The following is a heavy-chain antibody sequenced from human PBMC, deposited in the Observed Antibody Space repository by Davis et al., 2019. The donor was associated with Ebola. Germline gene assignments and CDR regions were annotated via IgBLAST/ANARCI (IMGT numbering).Heavy chain of an antibody. CDR1: GGSFSGYY. V-gene: IGHV4-34*01. D-gene: IGHD5-24*01. Sequence: SETLSLTCAVYGGSFSGYYWSWIRQPPGKGLEWIGEINHSGSTYYNPSLKSRVTISVDTSKNQFSLKLSSVTAADTAVYYCARDHGYNFVIDYWGQGTLVTVSS. CDR2: INHSGST. CDR3: ARDHGYNFVIDY. J-gene: IGHJ4*02.